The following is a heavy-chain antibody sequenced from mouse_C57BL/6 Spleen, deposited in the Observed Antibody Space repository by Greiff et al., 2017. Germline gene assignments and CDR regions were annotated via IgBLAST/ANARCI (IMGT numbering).Heavy chain of an antibody. CDR1: GYTFTSYW. V-gene: IGHV1-5*01. CDR2: IYPGNSDT. Sequence: VQLQQSGTVLARPGASVKMSCKTSGYTFTSYWMHWVKQRPGQGLEWIGAIYPGNSDTSYNQKFKGKATLTAVPSASTAYMELSSLTNEDSAVYYCTRNSCNSVWFAYWGQGTLVTVSA. CDR3: TRNSCNSVWFAY. J-gene: IGHJ3*01. D-gene: IGHD2-1*01.